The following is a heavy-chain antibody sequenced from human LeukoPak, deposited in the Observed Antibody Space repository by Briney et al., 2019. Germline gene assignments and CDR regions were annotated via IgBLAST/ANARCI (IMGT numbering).Heavy chain of an antibody. J-gene: IGHJ6*02. CDR2: ISYDGSNK. D-gene: IGHD1-1*01. CDR3: AKEWGAGSSLYYYYGMDV. CDR1: GFTLSSYG. V-gene: IGHV3-30*18. Sequence: GRSLRLSCAASGFTLSSYGMHWVRQARGKGLEWVAVISYDGSNKYYADSVKGRFTISRDNSKNTLYLQMNSLRAEDTAVYYCAKEWGAGSSLYYYYGMDVWGQGTTVTVSS.